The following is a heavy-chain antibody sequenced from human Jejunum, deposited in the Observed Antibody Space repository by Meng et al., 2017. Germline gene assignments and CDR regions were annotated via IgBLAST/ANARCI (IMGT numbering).Heavy chain of an antibody. CDR3: ARDWGCRDGYCFSGLLEF. CDR1: GDSISSINR. Sequence: QVQLQASGPGLVRPSGTLTPTRSVSGDSISSINRGTWVRQPPGRGLEWIGEIYQGGDTNYNPSLTSPVTISVDKSKNQFTLRLNSVTAADTAIYYCARDWGCRDGYCFSGLLEFWGQGILVTVSS. J-gene: IGHJ4*02. CDR2: IYQGGDT. D-gene: IGHD2-15*01. V-gene: IGHV4-4*02.